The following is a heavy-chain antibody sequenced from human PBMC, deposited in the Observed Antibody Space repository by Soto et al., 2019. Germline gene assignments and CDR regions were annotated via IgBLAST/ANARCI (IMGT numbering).Heavy chain of an antibody. V-gene: IGHV3-23*01. CDR2: ISSSGAST. CDR1: RLTFSSYA. D-gene: IGHD4-17*01. CDR3: AKDAVAGDGVWLAHA. J-gene: IGHJ5*02. Sequence: PGGSLRLSCAASRLTFSSYAMSWVRQTPGKGLEWVSAISSSGASTYAADSVKGRLTISRDNSKNTLYLQMNSLRAEDTAVYYCAKDAVAGDGVWLAHAWGRGTAVTVSS.